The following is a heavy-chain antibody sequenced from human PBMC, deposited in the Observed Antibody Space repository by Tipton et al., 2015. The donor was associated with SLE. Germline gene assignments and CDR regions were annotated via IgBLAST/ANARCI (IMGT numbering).Heavy chain of an antibody. D-gene: IGHD3-9*01. J-gene: IGHJ3*02. CDR3: ARTYYDILTGYPQDAFDI. CDR2: INHRGST. CDR1: GGSFSGYY. V-gene: IGHV4-34*01. Sequence: TLSLTCTVYGGSFSGYYWSWIRQPPGKGLEWIGEINHRGSTNYNPSLKSRVTISIDTSKNQFSLKLSSVTAADTAVYYCARTYYDILTGYPQDAFDIWGQGTMVTVSS.